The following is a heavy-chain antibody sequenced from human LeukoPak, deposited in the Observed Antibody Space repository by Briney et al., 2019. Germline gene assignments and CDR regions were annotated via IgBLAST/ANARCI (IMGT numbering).Heavy chain of an antibody. CDR2: ISSSGSTI. Sequence: PGGSLRLSCAASGFTFSVYYMSWIRQAPGKGLGWVSYISSSGSTIYYADSVKGRFTISRDNAKNSLYLQMNSLRAEDTAVYYCARFATSTVTTFTYYYYGMDVWGQGTTVTVSS. CDR1: GFTFSVYY. D-gene: IGHD4-17*01. J-gene: IGHJ6*02. CDR3: ARFATSTVTTFTYYYYGMDV. V-gene: IGHV3-11*01.